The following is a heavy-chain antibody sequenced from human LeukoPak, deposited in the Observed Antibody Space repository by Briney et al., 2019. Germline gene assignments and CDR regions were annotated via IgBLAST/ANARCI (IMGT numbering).Heavy chain of an antibody. CDR2: IWYDGSNK. D-gene: IGHD3-22*01. V-gene: IGHV3-33*08. J-gene: IGHJ4*02. CDR1: GFTFSSYG. Sequence: GGSLRLSCAASGFTFSSYGMHWVRQAPGKGLEWVAVIWYDGSNKYYADSVKGRFTISRDNSKNTLYLQMNSLRAEDTAVYYCASGDYYDSSGYYVDYWGQGTLVTVSS. CDR3: ASGDYYDSSGYYVDY.